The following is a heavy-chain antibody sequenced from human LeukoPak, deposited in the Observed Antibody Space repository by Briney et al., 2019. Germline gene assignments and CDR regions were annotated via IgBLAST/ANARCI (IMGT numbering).Heavy chain of an antibody. CDR3: ARGVATIGNDY. V-gene: IGHV3-48*01. CDR2: ISSSSSTI. Sequence: SGGSLRLSCAASGFTFSSYSMNWVRQAPGKGLEWVSYISSSSSTIYYADSVKGRFTISRDNAKNSLYLQMDSLRAEDTAVYYCARGVATIGNDYWGQGTLVTVSS. D-gene: IGHD5-12*01. J-gene: IGHJ4*02. CDR1: GFTFSSYS.